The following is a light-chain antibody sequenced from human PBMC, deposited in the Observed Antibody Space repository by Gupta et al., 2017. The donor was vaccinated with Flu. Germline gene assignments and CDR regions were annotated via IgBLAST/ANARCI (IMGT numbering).Light chain of an antibody. J-gene: IGKJ1*01. Sequence: DIVLTQSPAPLSLSPGKSATLPCRASQSVYNYLAWYQQKPGQAPRLLIYDASNRATGIPARFSGRGAGTDFTLTISSLEPEDFAVYYCQQRSHWPTFGQGTKVEIK. CDR1: QSVYNY. V-gene: IGKV3-11*01. CDR3: QQRSHWPT. CDR2: DAS.